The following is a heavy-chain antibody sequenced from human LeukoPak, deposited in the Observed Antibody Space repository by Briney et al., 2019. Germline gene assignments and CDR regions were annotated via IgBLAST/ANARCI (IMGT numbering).Heavy chain of an antibody. V-gene: IGHV3-7*03. Sequence: GGSLRLSCAASGFTFSNYWMSWVRQAPGKGLEWVANIRQDGGVKNYVDSVKGRFTISRDNAKNLLYLQMNSLRAEDTAVYYCAKWAAMVTIDPWGQGALVTVSS. CDR1: GFTFSNYW. D-gene: IGHD5-18*01. CDR2: IRQDGGVK. CDR3: AKWAAMVTIDP. J-gene: IGHJ5*02.